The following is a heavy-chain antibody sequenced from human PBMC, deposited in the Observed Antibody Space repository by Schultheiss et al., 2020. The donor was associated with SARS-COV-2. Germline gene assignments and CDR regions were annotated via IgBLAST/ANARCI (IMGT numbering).Heavy chain of an antibody. D-gene: IGHD4-23*01. CDR1: GGSISSYY. Sequence: SETLSLTCTVSGGSISSYYWSWIRQPPGKGLEWIGYIYYSGSTNYNPSLKSRVTMSVDTSKNQFSLKLSSVTAADTAVYYCARVGTVDDYWGQGTLVTVSS. CDR3: ARVGTVDDY. J-gene: IGHJ4*02. CDR2: IYYSGST. V-gene: IGHV4-59*12.